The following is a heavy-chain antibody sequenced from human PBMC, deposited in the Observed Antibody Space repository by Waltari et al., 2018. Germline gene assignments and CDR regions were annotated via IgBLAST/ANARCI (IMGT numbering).Heavy chain of an antibody. CDR3: ARRGTYYYDSSGYYYAPFDY. CDR2: IYYSGST. J-gene: IGHJ4*02. D-gene: IGHD3-22*01. CDR1: GGSISSSSYY. V-gene: IGHV4-39*01. Sequence: QLQLQESGPGLVKPSETLSLTCTVSGGSISSSSYYWGWIRQPPGKGLEGIGSIYYSGSTYYNPPLKGRGTISVDTSKNQFSLRLSSVTAADTAVYYCARRGTYYYDSSGYYYAPFDYWGQGTLVTVSS.